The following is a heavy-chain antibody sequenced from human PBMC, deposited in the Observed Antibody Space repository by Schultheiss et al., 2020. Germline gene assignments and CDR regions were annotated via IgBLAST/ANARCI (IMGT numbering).Heavy chain of an antibody. Sequence: SETLSLTCTVSGGSISSSSYYWSWIRQPAGKGLEWIGRIYTSGSTNYNPSLKSRVTMSVDTSKNQFSLKLSSVTAADTAVYYCARVPLCGGDCQWYFDLWGRGTLVTVSS. J-gene: IGHJ2*01. V-gene: IGHV4-61*02. CDR2: IYTSGST. CDR1: GGSISSSSYY. D-gene: IGHD2-21*02. CDR3: ARVPLCGGDCQWYFDL.